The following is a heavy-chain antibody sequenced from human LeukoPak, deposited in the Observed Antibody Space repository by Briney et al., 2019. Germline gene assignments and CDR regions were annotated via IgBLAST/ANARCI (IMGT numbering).Heavy chain of an antibody. V-gene: IGHV3-11*06. CDR2: IGISSGNT. Sequence: GGSLRLSCAASGFTFSDYSMIWLRQAPGKGLEWISRIGISSGNTKYADPVRGRFTISGDNAKNSLYLQMNSLRVEDTAVYYCARDHNYAFDNWGQGTLVTVSS. CDR3: ARDHNYAFDN. CDR1: GFTFSDYS. D-gene: IGHD1-1*01. J-gene: IGHJ4*02.